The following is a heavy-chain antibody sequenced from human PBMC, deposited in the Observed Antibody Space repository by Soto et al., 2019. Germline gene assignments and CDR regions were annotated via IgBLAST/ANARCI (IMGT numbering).Heavy chain of an antibody. Sequence: QVQLQESGPGLVKPSETLSLTCTVSGGSISSYYWSWIRQPPGKGLEWIGYIYYSGSTNYNPSLKSRVTISVDTHKNQFSLKLSSVTAADTAVYYCARVPGGYSSSWWRRINWFDPWGQGTLVTVSS. V-gene: IGHV4-59*01. CDR3: ARVPGGYSSSWWRRINWFDP. D-gene: IGHD6-13*01. CDR2: IYYSGST. CDR1: GGSISSYY. J-gene: IGHJ5*02.